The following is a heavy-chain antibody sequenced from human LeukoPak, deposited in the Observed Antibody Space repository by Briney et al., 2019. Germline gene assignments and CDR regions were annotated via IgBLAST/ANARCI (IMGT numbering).Heavy chain of an antibody. V-gene: IGHV3-69-1*01. CDR2: ISSSGYP. Sequence: GGSLRLSCAASGFTFREGYMTWIRQAPGKGLEWVAYISSSGYPSYAASVKGRFTISRDNGENSLSLQMKSLRVDDTAVYYCARERGSGPGRGWFDPWGQGTLVTVSS. CDR3: ARERGSGPGRGWFDP. CDR1: GFTFREGY. D-gene: IGHD2-8*02. J-gene: IGHJ5*02.